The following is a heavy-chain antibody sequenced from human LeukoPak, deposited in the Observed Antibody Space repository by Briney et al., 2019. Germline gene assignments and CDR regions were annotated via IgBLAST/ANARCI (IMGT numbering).Heavy chain of an antibody. CDR2: ISGSGGST. V-gene: IGHV3-23*01. D-gene: IGHD1-26*01. CDR3: AKNSGGYYVGFDY. Sequence: GGSLRLSCAASGFTFSSYTVSWVRQAPGKGLEWVSAISGSGGSTYYADSVKGRFTISRDNSKNTLYLQMNSLRAEDTAVYYCAKNSGGYYVGFDYWGQGTLVTVSS. CDR1: GFTFSSYT. J-gene: IGHJ4*02.